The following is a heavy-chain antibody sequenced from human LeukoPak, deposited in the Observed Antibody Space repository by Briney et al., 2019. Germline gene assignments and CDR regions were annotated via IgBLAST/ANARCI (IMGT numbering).Heavy chain of an antibody. V-gene: IGHV3-20*04. Sequence: PGGSLRLSCAASGFTFDDYGMSWVRQAPGKGLEWVSGINWNGGSTGYADSVKGRFTISRDNAKNSLYLQMNSLRAEDMALYYCARDRMITFGGVPTDYWGQGTLVTVSS. J-gene: IGHJ4*02. D-gene: IGHD3-16*01. CDR3: ARDRMITFGGVPTDY. CDR1: GFTFDDYG. CDR2: INWNGGST.